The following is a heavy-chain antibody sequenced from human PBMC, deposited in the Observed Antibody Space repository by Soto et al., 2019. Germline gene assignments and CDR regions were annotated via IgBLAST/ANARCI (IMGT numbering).Heavy chain of an antibody. V-gene: IGHV1-8*01. CDR1: GYTFTSYD. CDR2: MNPNSGNT. D-gene: IGHD2-15*01. Sequence: QVQLVQSGAEVKKPGASVKVSCKASGYTFTSYDINWVRQATGQGLEWMGWMNPNSGNTGYAQKFQGRVTMTRNTSISTAYMELSSLRSDDTAVYYCARGKWGYCSGGSCDFDYWGQGTLVTVSS. J-gene: IGHJ4*02. CDR3: ARGKWGYCSGGSCDFDY.